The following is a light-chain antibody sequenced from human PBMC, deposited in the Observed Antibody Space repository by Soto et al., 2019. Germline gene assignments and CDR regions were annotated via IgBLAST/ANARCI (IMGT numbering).Light chain of an antibody. V-gene: IGKV3D-15*01. CDR2: DAS. CDR3: QQYNNWPLT. Sequence: EIVLTQSPGTLSLSPGERATLSCRASQSVSSSYLAWYQQKSGQPPRLLIYDASTRATGFPARFSGSGSGTEFTLTISSLQSEDFEVYYCQQYNNWPLTLGGGTKVDIK. CDR1: QSVSSSY. J-gene: IGKJ4*01.